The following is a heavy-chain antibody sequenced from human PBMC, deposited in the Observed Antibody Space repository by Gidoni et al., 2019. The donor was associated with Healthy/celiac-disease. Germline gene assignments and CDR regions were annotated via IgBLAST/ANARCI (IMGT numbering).Heavy chain of an antibody. CDR3: AKDRRDYVWGSSTIDY. CDR2: ISYDGSNK. V-gene: IGHV3-30*18. D-gene: IGHD3-16*01. CDR1: GFTFSRYG. J-gene: IGHJ4*02. Sequence: QVQLVESGGGVVQPGRSLRLSCAASGFTFSRYGMHWVRLAPGKGLEWVAVISYDGSNKYYADSVKGRFTISRDNSKNTLYLQMNSLRAEDTAVYYCAKDRRDYVWGSSTIDYWGQGTLVTVSS.